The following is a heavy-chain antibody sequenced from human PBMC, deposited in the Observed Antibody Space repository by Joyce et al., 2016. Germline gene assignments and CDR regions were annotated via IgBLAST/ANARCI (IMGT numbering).Heavy chain of an antibody. CDR1: GGSISSETYF. Sequence: QVQLQESGPGLVKPSQTLSLTCSVSGGSISSETYFWSCIRQHPGKGLEWVAYIYYRGRTYFNPSIKGRVSISVDTSQNHFSLNLRSATAADTALYYCARGRYVSGTSHNWYFDLWGRGTLVTVSS. V-gene: IGHV4-31*03. CDR2: IYYRGRT. D-gene: IGHD3-10*01. CDR3: ARGRYVSGTSHNWYFDL. J-gene: IGHJ2*01.